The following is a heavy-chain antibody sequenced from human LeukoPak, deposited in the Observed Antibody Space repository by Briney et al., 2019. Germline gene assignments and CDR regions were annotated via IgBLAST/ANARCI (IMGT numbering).Heavy chain of an antibody. J-gene: IGHJ2*01. CDR2: IYTSGST. CDR3: ARLRPGFDL. Sequence: SETLSLACTVSGGSISSYYWSWIRQPPGKGLGWIGYIYTSGSTNYNPSLKSRVTISVDTSKNQFSLKLSSVTAADTAVYYCARLRPGFDLWGRGTLVTVSS. CDR1: GGSISSYY. D-gene: IGHD1-14*01. V-gene: IGHV4-4*09.